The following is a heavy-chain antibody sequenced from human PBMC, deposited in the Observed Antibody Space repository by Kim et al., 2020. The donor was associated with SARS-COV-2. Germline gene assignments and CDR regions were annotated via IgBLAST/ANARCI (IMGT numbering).Heavy chain of an antibody. V-gene: IGHV3-23*01. Sequence: VEGRFTIARDNSKNTLYLQMNSLRADDTAVYYCANSIGDIVVVPAASFDYWGQGTLVTVSS. CDR3: ANSIGDIVVVPAASFDY. J-gene: IGHJ4*02. D-gene: IGHD2-2*01.